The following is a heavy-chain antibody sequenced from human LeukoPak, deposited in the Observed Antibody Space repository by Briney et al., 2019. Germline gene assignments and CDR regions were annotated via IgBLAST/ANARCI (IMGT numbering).Heavy chain of an antibody. CDR2: VLYDGSLK. J-gene: IGHJ4*02. D-gene: IGHD1-1*01. Sequence: GGSLRLSCAASGFTFSRCDMHWVRQAPGKGLEWVAFVLYDGSLKYYADSVRGRVTISRDNSKNTLYLQMNSLRAEDTAMYYCAIDVNWDYWGQGTLVTVSS. CDR3: AIDVNWDY. CDR1: GFTFSRCD. V-gene: IGHV3-30*02.